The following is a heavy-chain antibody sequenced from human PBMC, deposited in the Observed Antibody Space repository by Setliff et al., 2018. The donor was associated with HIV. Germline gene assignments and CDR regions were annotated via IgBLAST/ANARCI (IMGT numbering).Heavy chain of an antibody. V-gene: IGHV4-4*08. Sequence: SETLSLTCSASGGSINSYYWNWVRQPPGKGLEWIAYKHTSGSTNYNPSLKSRVIISVDRSKYQFSLRLSSVTAADTAIYYCARGVNSGTYWGYYYYMDVWGKGTTVTVSS. CDR3: ARGVNSGTYWGYYYYMDV. D-gene: IGHD1-26*01. J-gene: IGHJ6*03. CDR1: GGSINSYY. CDR2: KHTSGST.